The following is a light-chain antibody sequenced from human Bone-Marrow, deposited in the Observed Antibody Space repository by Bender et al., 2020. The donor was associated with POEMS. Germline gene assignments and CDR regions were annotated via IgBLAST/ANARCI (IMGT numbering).Light chain of an antibody. V-gene: IGLV1-40*01. CDR2: SNN. J-gene: IGLJ3*02. CDR1: SSNIGAGYE. CDR3: QSYDRGLSASV. Sequence: QSVLTQPPSVSEATGQRVTISCTGSSSNIGAGYEVHWYQQLPGTAPKLLIYSNNIRPSGVPDRFSGSKSGTSASLAITGLQAEDEADYYCQSYDRGLSASVFGGGTKLTVL.